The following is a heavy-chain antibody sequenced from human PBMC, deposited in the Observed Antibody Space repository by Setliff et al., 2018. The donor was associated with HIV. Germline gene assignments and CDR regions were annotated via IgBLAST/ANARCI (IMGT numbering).Heavy chain of an antibody. V-gene: IGHV4-39*07. CDR3: ARETYYYDSSGYPGFDS. J-gene: IGHJ4*02. CDR2: MYYRGNT. CDR1: GDSISSSSYY. D-gene: IGHD3-22*01. Sequence: PSETLSLTCSVSGDSISSSSYYWGWIRQPQGKGLEWIGSMYYRGNTYYNPSLQSRVAISVDTSKNHFSLRLRSVTAADTAVYYCARETYYYDSSGYPGFDSWGQGTQVTVSS.